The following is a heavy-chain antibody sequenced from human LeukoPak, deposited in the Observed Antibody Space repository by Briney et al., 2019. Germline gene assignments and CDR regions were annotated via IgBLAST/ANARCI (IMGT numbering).Heavy chain of an antibody. Sequence: SETLSLTCAVSGGSISSNNWWSWVRQSPGKGLEWIGEIHYSGSTNYNPSLKSRVTISVDKSKSQFSLNLSSVTAADTAVYYCARAYSSSGYNWFDPWGQGTLVTVSS. V-gene: IGHV4-4*02. CDR3: ARAYSSSGYNWFDP. CDR1: GGSISSNNW. CDR2: IHYSGST. D-gene: IGHD6-6*01. J-gene: IGHJ5*02.